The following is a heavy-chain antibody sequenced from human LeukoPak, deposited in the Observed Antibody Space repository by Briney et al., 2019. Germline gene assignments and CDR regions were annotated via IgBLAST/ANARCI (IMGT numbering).Heavy chain of an antibody. CDR1: GFTFSSYS. Sequence: GGSLRLSCAASGFTFSSYSMNWVRQAPGKGLECVSSISSSSSYIYYADSVKGRFTISRDNAKNSLYLQMNSLRAEDTAVYYCARGGAYYYDSSGYYCDYWGQGTLVTVSS. J-gene: IGHJ4*02. CDR3: ARGGAYYYDSSGYYCDY. D-gene: IGHD3-22*01. V-gene: IGHV3-21*01. CDR2: ISSSSSYI.